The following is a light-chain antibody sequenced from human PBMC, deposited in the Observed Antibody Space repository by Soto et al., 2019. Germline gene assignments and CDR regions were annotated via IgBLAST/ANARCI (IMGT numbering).Light chain of an antibody. CDR1: QSLLHSNGYNY. V-gene: IGKV2-28*01. Sequence: DIVMTQSPLSLPVTPGEPASMSCRSSQSLLHSNGYNYLYWYLQKPGQSPQLLIYLGSNRASGVPDRFSRSGSGTDFTLKISRVEAEDVGVYYCMQALQTPPFMYTFGQGTKLEIK. CDR3: MQALQTPPFMYT. CDR2: LGS. J-gene: IGKJ2*01.